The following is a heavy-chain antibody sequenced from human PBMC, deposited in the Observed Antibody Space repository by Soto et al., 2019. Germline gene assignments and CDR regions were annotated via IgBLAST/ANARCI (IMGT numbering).Heavy chain of an antibody. CDR2: IYYSGST. V-gene: IGHV4-39*01. J-gene: IGHJ6*03. CDR1: GGSISSSSYY. Sequence: SETLSLTCTVSGGSISSSSYYWGWIRQPPGKGLEWIGSIYYSGSTYYNPSLKSRVTISVDTSKNQFSLKLSSVTAADTAVYYCAILVAAADHYYYYYMDVWGKGTTVTVSS. CDR3: AILVAAADHYYYYYMDV. D-gene: IGHD6-13*01.